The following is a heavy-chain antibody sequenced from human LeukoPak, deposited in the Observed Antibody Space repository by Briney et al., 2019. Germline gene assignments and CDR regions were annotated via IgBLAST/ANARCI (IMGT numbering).Heavy chain of an antibody. D-gene: IGHD6-13*01. CDR1: GYTFTSYG. Sequence: ASVKVSCKASGYTFTSYGISWVRQAPGQGLEWMGWISAYNGNTNYAQKLQGRVTMTTDTSTSTAYMELRSLRSDDTAVYYCAGGASSWITYYYYYYMDVWGKGPRSPSP. CDR3: AGGASSWITYYYYYYMDV. CDR2: ISAYNGNT. J-gene: IGHJ6*03. V-gene: IGHV1-18*01.